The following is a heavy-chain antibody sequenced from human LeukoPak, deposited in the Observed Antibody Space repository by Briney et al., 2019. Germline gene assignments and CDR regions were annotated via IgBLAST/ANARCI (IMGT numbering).Heavy chain of an antibody. V-gene: IGHV4-31*03. CDR2: IYHSGRS. Sequence: PSETLSLTCTVSGDSISNGVKYWSWIRRHPGRGLEWIGYIYHSGRSYYNPSLKSRITMSVDTSKNQFSLNLSSVTAADTAVYYCARGGYYYDSSGYPDPFDYWGQGTLVTVSS. CDR1: GDSISNGVKY. J-gene: IGHJ4*02. D-gene: IGHD3-22*01. CDR3: ARGGYYYDSSGYPDPFDY.